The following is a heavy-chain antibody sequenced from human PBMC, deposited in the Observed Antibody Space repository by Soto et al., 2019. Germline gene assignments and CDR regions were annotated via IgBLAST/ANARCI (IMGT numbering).Heavy chain of an antibody. Sequence: PGGSLRLSCAASGFTVTSYYMSWVRQAPGKGLEWVSLIYTGGNTNYADSVKGRFTISRDNSKNTLYLQMNSLRAEDTAVYYCARDYSYGSGNYSRADYYHYGMDVWGQGTTVTVSS. CDR2: IYTGGNT. CDR3: ARDYSYGSGNYSRADYYHYGMDV. CDR1: GFTVTSYY. V-gene: IGHV3-53*01. J-gene: IGHJ6*02. D-gene: IGHD3-10*01.